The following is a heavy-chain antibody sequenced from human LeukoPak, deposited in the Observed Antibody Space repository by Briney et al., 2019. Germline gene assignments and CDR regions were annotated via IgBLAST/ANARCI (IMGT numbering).Heavy chain of an antibody. CDR2: ISSSSTTM. J-gene: IGHJ6*02. D-gene: IGHD3-9*01. V-gene: IGHV3-48*04. Sequence: GGSLRLSCAASGFIFSGYSMNWVRQAPGKGLEWISYISSSSTTMYYADSVKGRFTISRDNPRNSLYLQMNSLRAEDTAVYYCARDRDLDILTGYYSGMDVWGQGTTVTVSS. CDR3: ARDRDLDILTGYYSGMDV. CDR1: GFIFSGYS.